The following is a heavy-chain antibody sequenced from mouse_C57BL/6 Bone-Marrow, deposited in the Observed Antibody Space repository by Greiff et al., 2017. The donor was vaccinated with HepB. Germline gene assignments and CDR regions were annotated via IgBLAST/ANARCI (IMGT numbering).Heavy chain of an antibody. Sequence: QLKESGAELVKPGASVKLSCKASGYTFTSYWMHWVKQRPGRGLEWIGRIDPNSGGTKYNEKFKSKATLTVDKPSSTAYMQLSSLTSEDSAVYYCARGLIVAFYYFDYWGQGTTLTVSS. V-gene: IGHV1-72*01. J-gene: IGHJ2*01. CDR1: GYTFTSYW. CDR3: ARGLIVAFYYFDY. D-gene: IGHD1-1*01. CDR2: IDPNSGGT.